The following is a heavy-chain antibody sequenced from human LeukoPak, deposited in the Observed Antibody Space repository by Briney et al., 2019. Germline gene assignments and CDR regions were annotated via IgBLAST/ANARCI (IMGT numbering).Heavy chain of an antibody. V-gene: IGHV3-30*02. CDR3: ARDLAPYCSGGRCSTFDS. J-gene: IGHJ4*02. CDR2: IRHDGSSK. CDR1: GFTFNSYG. Sequence: GGSLRLSCAASGFTFNSYGIHWVRQAPGKGLEWVAFIRHDGSSKYYVDSVKGRFTISRDNSKNTLYLQMNRLRAEDTAVYYCARDLAPYCSGGRCSTFDSWGQGTLVTVSS. D-gene: IGHD2-15*01.